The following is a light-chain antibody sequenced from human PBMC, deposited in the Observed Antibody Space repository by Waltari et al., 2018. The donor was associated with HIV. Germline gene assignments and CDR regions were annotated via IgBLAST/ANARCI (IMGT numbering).Light chain of an antibody. J-gene: IGLJ2*01. CDR1: KLAAKF. Sequence: TQPPSVSISSGPTASIPCSGAKLAAKFPCWYQKNPGQPPILLVYQGSRRPSGIPERFSASKSANTATLTIRGAQPLDEAVYFCQAWDANHAVFGGGTALTVL. CDR3: QAWDANHAV. CDR2: QGS. V-gene: IGLV3-1*01.